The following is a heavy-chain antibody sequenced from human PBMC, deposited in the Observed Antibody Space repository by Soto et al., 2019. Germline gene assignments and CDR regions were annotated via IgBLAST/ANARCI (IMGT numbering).Heavy chain of an antibody. CDR1: GGSFSGYY. CDR3: ARGGDSSSSYYFDY. Sequence: SETLSLTCAVYGGSFSGYYWSWIRQPPGKGLEWIGEINHSGSTNYNQSLKSRVTISVDKSKNQFSLKLSCVTAADTAVYYCARGGDSSSSYYFDYWGQGTLVTVSS. D-gene: IGHD6-6*01. CDR2: INHSGST. J-gene: IGHJ4*02. V-gene: IGHV4-34*01.